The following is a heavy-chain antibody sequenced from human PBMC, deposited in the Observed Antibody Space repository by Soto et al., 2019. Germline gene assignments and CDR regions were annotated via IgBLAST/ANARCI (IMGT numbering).Heavy chain of an antibody. CDR2: VSHDGSNK. V-gene: IGHV3-30-3*01. CDR3: ARVSIAVAGIAYYFDY. CDR1: GFSFSSCA. Sequence: QVQLVESGGGVVQPGRSLRLSCAASGFSFSSCAMHWVRQAPGKGLEWVAVVSHDGSNKYYADSVKCRVTISRDNSINTVYLKMNSLRAEDTAVYYCARVSIAVAGIAYYFDYWGQGNLVSVSS. J-gene: IGHJ4*02. D-gene: IGHD6-19*01.